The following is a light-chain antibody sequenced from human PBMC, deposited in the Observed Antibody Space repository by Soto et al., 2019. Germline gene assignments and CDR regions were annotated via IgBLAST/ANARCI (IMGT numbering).Light chain of an antibody. CDR1: SSNIGGKT. Sequence: QSVLTQPPSASGTPGQRVTISCSGSSSNIGGKTVNWYQQLPGTAPKLLIYSNNLRPSGVPDRFSGSKSGTSASLAISGLQSEDEADYYCATWDDSLNGVFGGGTQLTVL. V-gene: IGLV1-44*01. CDR2: SNN. J-gene: IGLJ3*02. CDR3: ATWDDSLNGV.